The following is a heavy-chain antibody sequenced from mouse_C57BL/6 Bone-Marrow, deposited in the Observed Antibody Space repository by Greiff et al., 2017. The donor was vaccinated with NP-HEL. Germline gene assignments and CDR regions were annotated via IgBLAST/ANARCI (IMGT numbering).Heavy chain of an antibody. CDR3: ARQSGNWYFDV. Sequence: DVKLVESGGGLVQPGESLKLSCESNEYEFPSHDMSWVRKTPEKRLELVAAINSDGGSTYYPDTMERRFIISRDNTKMTLYLQMSSLRSEDPALYYCARQSGNWYFDVWGTGTTVTVSS. CDR1: EYEFPSHD. D-gene: IGHD1-3*01. CDR2: INSDGGST. J-gene: IGHJ1*03. V-gene: IGHV5-2*01.